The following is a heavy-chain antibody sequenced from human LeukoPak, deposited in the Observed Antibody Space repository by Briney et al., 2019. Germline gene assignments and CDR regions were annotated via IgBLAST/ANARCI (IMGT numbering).Heavy chain of an antibody. CDR1: GYTFTGYY. CDR2: INPNSGGT. V-gene: IGHV1-2*02. J-gene: IGHJ4*02. D-gene: IGHD2-2*01. CDR3: ARDVPNCSSTSCPIDY. Sequence: AXXKVSCKASGYTFTGYYMHWVRQAPGQGLEWMGWINPNSGGTNYAQKFQGRVTMTRDTSISTAYMELSRLRSDGTAVYYCARDVPNCSSTSCPIDYWGQGTLVTVSS.